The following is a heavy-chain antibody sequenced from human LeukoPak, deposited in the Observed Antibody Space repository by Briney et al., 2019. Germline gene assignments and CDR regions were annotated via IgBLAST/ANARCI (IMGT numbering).Heavy chain of an antibody. D-gene: IGHD4-17*01. Sequence: SETLSLTCTVSGGSISSDYWSWIRQPPGKGLEWIGYIYYSGSTNYNPSLKSRVTISVDTSKNQFSLKLSSVTAADTAVYYCARMAHGDLFDIWGQGTMVTVSS. V-gene: IGHV4-59*01. J-gene: IGHJ3*02. CDR2: IYYSGST. CDR3: ARMAHGDLFDI. CDR1: GGSISSDY.